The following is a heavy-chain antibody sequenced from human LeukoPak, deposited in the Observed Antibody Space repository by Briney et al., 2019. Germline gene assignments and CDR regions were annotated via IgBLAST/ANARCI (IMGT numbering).Heavy chain of an antibody. CDR2: IHQDGSEK. CDR1: GFTFSSYY. Sequence: PGGSLRLSCAASGFTFSSYYMGWVRQAPGKGLEWVANIHQDGSEKYYVDSVKGRFTVSRDNAKNSLYLQMNGLGAEDTAVYYCAKSQLLRLDCSNVWDQGTVVTVSS. V-gene: IGHV3-7*01. D-gene: IGHD4-4*01. CDR3: AKSQLLRLDCSNV. J-gene: IGHJ3*01.